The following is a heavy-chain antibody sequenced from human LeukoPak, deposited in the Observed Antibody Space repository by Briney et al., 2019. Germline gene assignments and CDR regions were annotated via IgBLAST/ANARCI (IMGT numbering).Heavy chain of an antibody. CDR3: ASEPFWSGYYFDY. V-gene: IGHV4-39*07. CDR2: IYYSGST. CDR1: GGSIGNSNYY. D-gene: IGHD3-3*01. Sequence: SETLSLTCTVSGGSIGNSNYYWGWIRQPPGKGLEWIGSIYYSGSTYYNPSLKSRVTMSVDTSKNQFSLKLSSVTAADTAVYYCASEPFWSGYYFDYWGQGTLVTVSS. J-gene: IGHJ4*02.